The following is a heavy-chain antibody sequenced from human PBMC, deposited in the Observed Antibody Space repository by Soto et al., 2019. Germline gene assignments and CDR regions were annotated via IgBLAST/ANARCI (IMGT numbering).Heavy chain of an antibody. CDR3: ARDGRVWFGELFTGCFDY. Sequence: GGSLRLSCAASGFTFSSYAMHWVRQAPGKGLEWVAVISYDGSNKYYADSVKGRFTISRDNSKNTLYLQMNSLRAEDTAVYYCARDGRVWFGELFTGCFDYWGQGTLVTVSS. D-gene: IGHD3-10*01. CDR1: GFTFSSYA. CDR2: ISYDGSNK. V-gene: IGHV3-30-3*01. J-gene: IGHJ4*02.